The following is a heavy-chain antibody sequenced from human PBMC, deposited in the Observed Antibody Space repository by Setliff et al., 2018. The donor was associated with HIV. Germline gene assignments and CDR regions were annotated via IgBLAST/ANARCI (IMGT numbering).Heavy chain of an antibody. CDR2: IIPIFGTT. J-gene: IGHJ4*02. CDR1: GGTFSSYA. V-gene: IGHV1-69*05. D-gene: IGHD4-17*01. CDR3: ARAPRDGNNYGYQPYYFDY. Sequence: SVKVSCKAFGGTFSSYAISWVRQAPGQGLEWMGGIIPIFGTTKYAQKFQGRVTITTDESTSTAYMELSSLRSEDTAVYYCARAPRDGNNYGYQPYYFDYWGQGTLVTVSS.